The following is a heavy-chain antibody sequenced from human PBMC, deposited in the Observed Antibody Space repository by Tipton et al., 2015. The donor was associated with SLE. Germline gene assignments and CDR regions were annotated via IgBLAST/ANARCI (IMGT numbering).Heavy chain of an antibody. J-gene: IGHJ4*02. Sequence: SLRLSCAASGFIFSDYYMSWIRQAPGKGLEWVSYISSSGSTMYYADSVKGRFTISRDNARNSLYLQMNSLRAEDTAVYYCARVEGIQVIELEDYYFDYWGQGTLVTVSS. CDR1: GFIFSDYY. V-gene: IGHV3-11*01. CDR2: ISSSGSTM. D-gene: IGHD5-24*01. CDR3: ARVEGIQVIELEDYYFDY.